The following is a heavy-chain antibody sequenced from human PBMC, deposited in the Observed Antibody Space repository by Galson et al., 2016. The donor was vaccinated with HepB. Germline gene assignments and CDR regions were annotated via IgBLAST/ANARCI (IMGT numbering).Heavy chain of an antibody. CDR3: ARKGGGDNDY. Sequence: SLRLSCAASGFTFSSYWMSWVRQAPGKGLEWVANIKEDGSGKYYVGSVKGRFSISRDNAKNSMYLQMSILRAEDTAVYYCARKGGGDNDYWGQGTLVTVSS. V-gene: IGHV3-7*01. CDR1: GFTFSSYW. J-gene: IGHJ4*02. D-gene: IGHD2-21*01. CDR2: IKEDGSGK.